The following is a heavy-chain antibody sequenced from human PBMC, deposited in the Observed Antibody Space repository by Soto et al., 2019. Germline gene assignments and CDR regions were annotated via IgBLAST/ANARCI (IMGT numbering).Heavy chain of an antibody. CDR1: GGSVCRYSAA. J-gene: IGHJ6*03. Sequence: SRSCAICGGSVCRYSAAWNCYRLSPSRGLEWLARTYYRSRWYNDYAVSVRSRITVNPDTSKNQFSLQLTSVTPEDTAVYYCAGTTSHQWYYMDVWGKGTTVTAP. CDR2: TYYRSRWYN. V-gene: IGHV6-1*01. CDR3: AGTTSHQWYYMDV. D-gene: IGHD1-7*01.